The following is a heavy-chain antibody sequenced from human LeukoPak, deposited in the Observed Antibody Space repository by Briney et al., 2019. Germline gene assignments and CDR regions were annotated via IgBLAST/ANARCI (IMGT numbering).Heavy chain of an antibody. CDR3: AKKSPGTYFAPPDY. Sequence: GGSLRLSCAASGFTFSDHYMEWVRQAPGKGLEWVAVTSSDGSNKNCADSVKGRFTISRDNSKNTLYLQMNSLRAEDTAVYYCAKKSPGTYFAPPDYWGQGTLVTVSS. D-gene: IGHD3-10*01. CDR1: GFTFSDHY. CDR2: TSSDGSNK. V-gene: IGHV3-30*18. J-gene: IGHJ4*02.